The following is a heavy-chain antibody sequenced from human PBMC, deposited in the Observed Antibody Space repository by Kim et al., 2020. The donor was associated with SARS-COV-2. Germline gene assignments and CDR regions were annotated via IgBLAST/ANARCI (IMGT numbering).Heavy chain of an antibody. Sequence: GGSLRLSCAASGFTFSSYAMHWVRQAPGKGLEWVAVISYDGSNKYYADSVKGRFTISRDNSKNTLYLQMNSLRAEDTAVYYCARDRKRAAAGIFGSTYDSWGQGTLVTVSS. V-gene: IGHV3-30*04. CDR3: ARDRKRAAAGIFGSTYDS. CDR1: GFTFSSYA. J-gene: IGHJ4*02. D-gene: IGHD6-13*01. CDR2: ISYDGSNK.